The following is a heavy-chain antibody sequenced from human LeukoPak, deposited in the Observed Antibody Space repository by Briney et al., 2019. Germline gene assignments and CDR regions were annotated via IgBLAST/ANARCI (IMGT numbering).Heavy chain of an antibody. Sequence: GGSLRLSCAASGFTFSSYSMNWVRQAPGKGLEWVSYISSSGSTIYYADSVKGRFTISGDNAKNSLYLQMNSLRAEDTAVYYCAELGITMIGGVWGKGTTVTVSS. CDR3: AELGITMIGGV. CDR2: ISSSGSTI. J-gene: IGHJ6*04. CDR1: GFTFSSYS. V-gene: IGHV3-48*04. D-gene: IGHD3-10*02.